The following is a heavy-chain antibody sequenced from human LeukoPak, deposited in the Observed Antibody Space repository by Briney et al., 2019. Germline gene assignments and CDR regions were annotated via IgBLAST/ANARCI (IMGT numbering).Heavy chain of an antibody. D-gene: IGHD3-16*02. J-gene: IGHJ4*02. CDR1: GGSISSGGYS. V-gene: IGHV4-30-2*01. Sequence: PSQTLSLTCTVSGGSISSGGYSWNWIRVPAGKGLEWIGEINHSGSTNYNPSLKSRVTISVDTSKNQFSLKLSSVTAADTAVYYCARANYDYVWGSYRLDYWGQGTLVTVSS. CDR3: ARANYDYVWGSYRLDY. CDR2: INHSGST.